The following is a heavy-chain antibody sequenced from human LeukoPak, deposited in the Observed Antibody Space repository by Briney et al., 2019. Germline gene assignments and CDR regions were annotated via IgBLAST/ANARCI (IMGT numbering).Heavy chain of an antibody. D-gene: IGHD2-2*01. CDR1: GYTFTGYY. J-gene: IGHJ3*02. CDR3: AREYCSSTSCYSAFDI. Sequence: ASVKVSCEASGYTFTGYYMHWVRQAPGQGLEWMGWINPNSGGTNYAQKFQGRVTMTRDTSISTAYMELSRLRSDDTAVYYCAREYCSSTSCYSAFDIWGQGTMVTVSS. V-gene: IGHV1-2*02. CDR2: INPNSGGT.